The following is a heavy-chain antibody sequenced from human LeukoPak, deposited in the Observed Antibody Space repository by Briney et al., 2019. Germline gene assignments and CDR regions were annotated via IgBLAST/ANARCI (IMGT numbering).Heavy chain of an antibody. J-gene: IGHJ6*03. D-gene: IGHD4-17*01. CDR3: AREGTHDYGDYFYYYYYYMDV. CDR1: GFTFSSYR. Sequence: GGSLRLSCAASGFTFSSYRMHWVRQAPGKGLVWVSRINSDGSSTSYADSVKGRFTISRDNAKNTLYLQMNSLRAEDTAVYYCAREGTHDYGDYFYYYYYYMDVWGKGTTVTVSS. CDR2: INSDGSST. V-gene: IGHV3-74*01.